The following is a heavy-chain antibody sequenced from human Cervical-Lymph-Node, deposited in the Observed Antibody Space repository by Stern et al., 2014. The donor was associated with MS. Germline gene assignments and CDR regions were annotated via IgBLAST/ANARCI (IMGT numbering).Heavy chain of an antibody. CDR1: GYTFTSYG. J-gene: IGHJ3*02. Sequence: QVQLVQSGAEVKKPGASVKVSCKASGYTFTSYGISWVRQAPGQGLEWMGWLSSDNGNTNYHQKLLVRVTMTTDTSTSTAYMELRSLRSDDTAVYYCAIGLLGSENAFDIWGQGTMVTVSS. CDR3: AIGLLGSENAFDI. V-gene: IGHV1-18*01. D-gene: IGHD2-15*01. CDR2: LSSDNGNT.